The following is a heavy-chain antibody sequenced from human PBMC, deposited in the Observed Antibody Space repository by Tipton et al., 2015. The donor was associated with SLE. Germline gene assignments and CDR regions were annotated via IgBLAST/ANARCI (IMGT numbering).Heavy chain of an antibody. D-gene: IGHD1-1*01. V-gene: IGHV4-38-2*02. J-gene: IGHJ6*03. CDR3: ARAPGLERPYYYYYYMDV. CDR1: GYSINNGFY. CDR2: IYHSGTT. Sequence: TLSLTCTVSGYSINNGFYWGWIRQPPGKGLEWIGIIYHSGTTYYNPSLKSRVTISVHTSKNQFSLKLNSVTAADTAVYYCARAPGLERPYYYYYYMDVWGKGTTVTVSS.